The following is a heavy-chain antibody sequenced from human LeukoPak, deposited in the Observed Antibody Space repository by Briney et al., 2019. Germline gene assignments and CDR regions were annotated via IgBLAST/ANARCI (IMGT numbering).Heavy chain of an antibody. CDR3: AIDDNLGATEGFDL. Sequence: ASVTVSCKPSGYTFTSYGISWVRQAPGQGLEWMAWISANDGDTHYAQKFQGRVTMTTDTSTSTADMELRSLRPDDTAVYYCAIDDNLGATEGFDLWGQGTLVTVSS. V-gene: IGHV1-18*04. CDR2: ISANDGDT. D-gene: IGHD1-26*01. J-gene: IGHJ4*02. CDR1: GYTFTSYG.